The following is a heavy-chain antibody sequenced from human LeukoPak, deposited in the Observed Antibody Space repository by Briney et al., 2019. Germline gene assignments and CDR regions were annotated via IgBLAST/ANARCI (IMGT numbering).Heavy chain of an antibody. J-gene: IGHJ4*02. V-gene: IGHV1-18*01. Sequence: ASVKVSCKASGYTFTSYGISWVRQAPGQGLEWMGWSSAYNGNTNYAQKLQGRGTMTTDTSTSTASIALRSLRSDDTAVSYCASHMNQQLPNYWGKGTLVTVSS. CDR2: SSAYNGNT. CDR1: GYTFTSYG. D-gene: IGHD6-13*01. CDR3: ASHMNQQLPNY.